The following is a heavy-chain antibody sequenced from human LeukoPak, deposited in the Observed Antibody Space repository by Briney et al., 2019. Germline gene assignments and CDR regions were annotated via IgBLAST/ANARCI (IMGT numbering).Heavy chain of an antibody. V-gene: IGHV3-9*01. J-gene: IGHJ4*02. CDR3: VAVPETDFWIGFYLDY. Sequence: PWGSLRLSCVASGFTFDDYAMHWVRQAPGKGLVWVSGITWHSENIDYADSVKGRFTISRDNAKNSLYLQMNNLRAEDTALYFCVAVPETDFWIGFYLDYWGQGILVTISS. CDR2: ITWHSENI. D-gene: IGHD3-3*01. CDR1: GFTFDDYA.